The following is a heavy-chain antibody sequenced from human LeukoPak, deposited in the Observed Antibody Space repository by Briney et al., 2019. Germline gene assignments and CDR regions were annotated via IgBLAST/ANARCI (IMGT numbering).Heavy chain of an antibody. J-gene: IGHJ4*02. V-gene: IGHV3-23*01. CDR1: GFTLRSSA. Sequence: GGSLRLSCAASGFTLRSSAMSWVRQAPGKGLEWVSAISGDGGTISYAASVRGRFTISRDNTQNSLYLQMNSLRAEDTAVYYCARDPGLYSNGWEYYFDSWGQGTLVTVSS. D-gene: IGHD6-19*01. CDR3: ARDPGLYSNGWEYYFDS. CDR2: ISGDGGTI.